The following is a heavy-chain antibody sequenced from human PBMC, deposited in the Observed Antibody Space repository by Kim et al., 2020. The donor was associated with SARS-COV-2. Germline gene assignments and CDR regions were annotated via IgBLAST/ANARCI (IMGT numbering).Heavy chain of an antibody. D-gene: IGHD3-22*01. CDR1: GFTFSSYS. V-gene: IGHV3-21*06. J-gene: IGHJ4*02. CDR2: INYSSSYI. Sequence: GGSLRLSCAASGFTFSSYSLNWVRQAPGKGLEWVSCINYSSSYIYYADSLKGRFTISRDNAKSSLYLQMNSLRAEDTAVYYCARDTYDTSGYLDYWGQGT. CDR3: ARDTYDTSGYLDY.